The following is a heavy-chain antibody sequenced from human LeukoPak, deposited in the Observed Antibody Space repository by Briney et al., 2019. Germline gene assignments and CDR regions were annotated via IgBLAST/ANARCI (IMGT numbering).Heavy chain of an antibody. D-gene: IGHD3-22*01. CDR3: ARKRITMIVVDFDY. CDR2: IKQDGSEK. Sequence: GGSLRLSCVASGFTFSSYWMSWVRQAPGKGLECVADIKQDGSEKYYVDSVKGRFTISRDNAKNSLYLQMNSLRAEDTAVYYCARKRITMIVVDFDYWGQGTLVTVSS. J-gene: IGHJ4*02. V-gene: IGHV3-7*01. CDR1: GFTFSSYW.